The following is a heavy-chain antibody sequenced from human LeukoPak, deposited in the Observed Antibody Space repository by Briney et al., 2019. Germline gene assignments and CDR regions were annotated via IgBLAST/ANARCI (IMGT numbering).Heavy chain of an antibody. D-gene: IGHD6-19*01. CDR1: GFTFDDYG. CDR3: ARLGSGWYSNWFDP. J-gene: IGHJ5*02. V-gene: IGHV3-20*01. Sequence: GGSLRLSCAASGFTFDDYGMSWVRQAPGKGLEWVSGINWNGGSTGYADSVKGRFTISRDNAKNSLYLQMNSLRAEDTALYHCARLGSGWYSNWFDPWGRGTLVTVSS. CDR2: INWNGGST.